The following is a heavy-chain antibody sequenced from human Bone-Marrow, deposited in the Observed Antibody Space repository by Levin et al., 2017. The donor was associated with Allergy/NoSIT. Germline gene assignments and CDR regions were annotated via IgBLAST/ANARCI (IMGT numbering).Heavy chain of an antibody. V-gene: IGHV3-21*06. CDR2: ILSSGNSV. CDR1: EFNMNNYN. J-gene: IGHJ4*02. D-gene: IGHD1-26*01. CDR3: ARDPGLLVKALDH. Sequence: GGSLRLSCAASEFNMNNYNMNWVRQAPGKGLEWVSSILSSGNSVYYADSVKGRFTISRDNTKNSVFLQMDSLRVEDTAVYYCARDPGLLVKALDHWGQGTLLTVSS.